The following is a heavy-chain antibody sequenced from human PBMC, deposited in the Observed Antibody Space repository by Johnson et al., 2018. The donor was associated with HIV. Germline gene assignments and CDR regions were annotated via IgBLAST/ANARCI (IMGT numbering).Heavy chain of an antibody. CDR2: IYSGGST. Sequence: VQLVESGGGLIQPGGSLRLSCAASGFTVSSNYMSWVRQAPGKGLEWVSVIYSGGSTYYADAVKGRFTISRDKSKNTLYLQMNSLRAEDTAVYYCARDSGKAYYDSSGYPNDAFDIWGPGTMVTVSS. CDR1: GFTVSSNY. CDR3: ARDSGKAYYDSSGYPNDAFDI. D-gene: IGHD3-22*01. J-gene: IGHJ3*02. V-gene: IGHV3-53*01.